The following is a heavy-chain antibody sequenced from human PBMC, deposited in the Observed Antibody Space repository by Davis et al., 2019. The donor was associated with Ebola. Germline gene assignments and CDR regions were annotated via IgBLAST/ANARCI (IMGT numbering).Heavy chain of an antibody. CDR3: GCLWFGEFHGMDV. D-gene: IGHD3-10*01. CDR1: GYTFTGYY. J-gene: IGHJ6*02. V-gene: IGHV1-18*04. CDR2: ISAYNGNT. Sequence: ASVKVSCMASGYTFTGYYMHWVRQPPGQGLEWMGWISAYNGNTNYAQKLQGRVTMTTDTSTSTAYMEPRSLRSDDTAVYYCGCLWFGEFHGMDVWGQGTTVTVSS.